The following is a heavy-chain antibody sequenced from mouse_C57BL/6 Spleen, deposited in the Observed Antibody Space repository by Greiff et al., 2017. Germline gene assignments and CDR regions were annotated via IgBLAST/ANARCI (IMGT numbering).Heavy chain of an antibody. CDR1: GYSITSGYY. D-gene: IGHD1-1*01. CDR2: ISYDGSN. Sequence: EVKLQESGPGLVKPSQSLSLTCSVTGYSITSGYYWNWIRQFPGNKLEWMGYISYDGSNNYNPSLKNRISITRDTSKNQFFLKLNSVTTEDTATYYCAREGITTVAAMDYWGQGTSVTVSS. J-gene: IGHJ4*01. V-gene: IGHV3-6*01. CDR3: AREGITTVAAMDY.